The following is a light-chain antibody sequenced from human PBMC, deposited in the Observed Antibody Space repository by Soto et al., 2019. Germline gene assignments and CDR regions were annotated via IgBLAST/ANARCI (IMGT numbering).Light chain of an antibody. CDR2: GAS. J-gene: IGKJ4*01. CDR1: QSVSSN. CDR3: QQYNNWLT. Sequence: EIVMTQSPATLSVSPGERATLSCRASQSVSSNLAWYQQKPGQAPRLLIYGASPRATGIPARFSGSGSGTEFTLTISSLQSEDFAVYYCQQYNNWLTFGGGTKGEIK. V-gene: IGKV3-15*01.